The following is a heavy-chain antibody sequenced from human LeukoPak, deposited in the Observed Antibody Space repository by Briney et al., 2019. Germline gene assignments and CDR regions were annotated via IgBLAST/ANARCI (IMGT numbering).Heavy chain of an antibody. J-gene: IGHJ6*02. CDR1: GFTFSSYS. D-gene: IGHD2-2*01. CDR2: ISGSGGRT. Sequence: GGSLRLSCVASGFTFSSYSMSWVRQAPGKGLEWVSAISGSGGRTYYADSVKGRFTISRDNSKNTLYLQMNSLRVEDTAVYYCAKGRQVVPAAMVYYGIDVWGQGTKVTVSS. V-gene: IGHV3-23*01. CDR3: AKGRQVVPAAMVYYGIDV.